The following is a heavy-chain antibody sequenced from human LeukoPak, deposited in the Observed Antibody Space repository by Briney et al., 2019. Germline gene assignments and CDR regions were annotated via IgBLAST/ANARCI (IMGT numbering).Heavy chain of an antibody. CDR1: GFTFSSYA. CDR2: ISGNGGST. J-gene: IGHJ4*02. Sequence: PGGSLRLSCSASGFTFSSYAMHWVRQAPGKGLEYVSAISGNGGSTYYADSVKGRFTISRDNSMQMSSLRTEDTSVYYCVKGGGSSGGYSYDYCGQGTLVTVSS. V-gene: IGHV3-64D*06. CDR3: VKGGGSSGGYSYDY. D-gene: IGHD6-19*01.